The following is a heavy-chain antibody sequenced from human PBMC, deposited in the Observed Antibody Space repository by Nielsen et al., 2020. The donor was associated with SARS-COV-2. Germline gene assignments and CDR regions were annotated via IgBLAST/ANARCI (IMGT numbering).Heavy chain of an antibody. CDR3: SRSSWNDVRDAFDI. Sequence: SETLSLTCAISGDSVSSDNAAWNWIRQSPSRGLEWLGRTFYRSKWFNDYAISVKSRITISPDTSKNQFSLQLNSVTPEDTAVYYCSRSSWNDVRDAFDIWGQGAPVTVSS. CDR2: TFYRSKWFN. V-gene: IGHV6-1*01. J-gene: IGHJ3*02. D-gene: IGHD1-1*01. CDR1: GDSVSSDNAA.